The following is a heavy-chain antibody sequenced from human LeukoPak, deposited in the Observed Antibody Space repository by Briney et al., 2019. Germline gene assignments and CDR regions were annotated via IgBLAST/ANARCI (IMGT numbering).Heavy chain of an antibody. J-gene: IGHJ5*02. D-gene: IGHD3-22*01. CDR2: INPISGGT. Sequence: ASVKVSCKASGYTFTDYYIHWVRQAPGQGLEWMGRINPISGGTNYAQKFQGRVTMTRDTSISTAYMELSRLRSDDTAVYYCARDYYYDSSGYFENWFDPWGQGTLVTVSS. CDR3: ARDYYYDSSGYFENWFDP. CDR1: GYTFTDYY. V-gene: IGHV1-2*06.